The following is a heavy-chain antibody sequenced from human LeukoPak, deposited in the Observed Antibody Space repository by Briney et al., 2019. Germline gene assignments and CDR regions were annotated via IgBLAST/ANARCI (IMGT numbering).Heavy chain of an antibody. CDR2: INYSGST. Sequence: SETPSLTCTVSGGSVSSTTYYWSWIRQPPGKGLEWIASINYSGSTYYNPSLKSRVTISVDTSENQFSLKLSSVTAADTAVYYCARYVVYGSGKYYFDYWGQGTLVTVSS. CDR3: ARYVVYGSGKYYFDY. D-gene: IGHD3-10*01. V-gene: IGHV4-39*01. CDR1: GGSVSSTTYY. J-gene: IGHJ4*02.